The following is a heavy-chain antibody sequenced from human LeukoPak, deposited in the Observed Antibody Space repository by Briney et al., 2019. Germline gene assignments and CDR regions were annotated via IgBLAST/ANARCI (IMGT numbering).Heavy chain of an antibody. CDR3: TRRPTRYEYMPLRLHEMYYLDS. D-gene: IGHD2-15*01. J-gene: IGHJ4*02. Sequence: SETLSLTCAVYGGSFSGHYWTWIRQPPGKGLEWIGEINHSGITNYNPSLKSRLSTSLDTSKNQFSLKLTSVTAADTAVYYCTRRPTRYEYMPLRLHEMYYLDSWGQGTLVIVSS. CDR2: INHSGIT. V-gene: IGHV4-34*01. CDR1: GGSFSGHY.